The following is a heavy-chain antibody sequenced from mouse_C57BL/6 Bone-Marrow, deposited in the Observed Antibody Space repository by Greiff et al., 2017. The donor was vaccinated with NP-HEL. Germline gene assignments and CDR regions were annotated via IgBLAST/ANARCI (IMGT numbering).Heavy chain of an antibody. CDR2: ISSGGSYT. V-gene: IGHV5-6*01. CDR1: GFTFSSYG. Sequence: EVHLVESGGDLVKPGGSLKLSCAASGFTFSSYGMSWVRQTPDKRLEWVATISSGGSYTYYPDSVKGRFTISRDNAKNTLYLQMSSLKSEDTAMYYCERDLTAWFAYWGQGTLVTVSA. CDR3: ERDLTAWFAY. J-gene: IGHJ3*01.